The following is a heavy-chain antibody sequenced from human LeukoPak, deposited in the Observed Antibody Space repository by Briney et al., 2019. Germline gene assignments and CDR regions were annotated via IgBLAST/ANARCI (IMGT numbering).Heavy chain of an antibody. CDR2: ISHSSGTI. V-gene: IGHV3-48*01. CDR3: ARDVEPF. D-gene: IGHD1-14*01. J-gene: IGHJ4*02. CDR1: GFAFSDYS. Sequence: GGSLRLSCAASGFAFSDYSMNWVRQAPGKGLEWVSYISHSSGTIVYADSVEGRFTISRDNVQKSLYLQMSSLRAEDTAVYYCARDVEPFWGRGTLVAVSS.